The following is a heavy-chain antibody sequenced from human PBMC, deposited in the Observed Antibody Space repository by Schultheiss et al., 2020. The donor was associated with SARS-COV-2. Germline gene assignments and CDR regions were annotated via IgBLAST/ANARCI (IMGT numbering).Heavy chain of an antibody. J-gene: IGHJ6*02. D-gene: IGHD6-19*01. V-gene: IGHV4-59*04. CDR1: GGSISSYY. Sequence: SETLSLTCTVSGGSISSYYWSWIRQPPGKGLEWIGYIYYSGSTYYNPSLKSRVTISVDTSKNQFSLKLSSVTAADTAVYYCARIAVAGDYYYYGMDVWGQGTTVTVSS. CDR2: IYYSGST. CDR3: ARIAVAGDYYYYGMDV.